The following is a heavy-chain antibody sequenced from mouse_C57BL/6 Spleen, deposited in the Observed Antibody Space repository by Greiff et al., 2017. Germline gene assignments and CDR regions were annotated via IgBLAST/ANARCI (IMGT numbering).Heavy chain of an antibody. D-gene: IGHD2-1*01. Sequence: DVKLVESGGDLVKPGGSLKLSCAASGFTFSSYGMSWVRQTPDKRLEWVATISSGGSYTYYPDSVKGRFTISRDNAKNTLYLQMSSLKSEDTAMYYCASHLQRSYFDYWGQGTTLTVSS. J-gene: IGHJ2*01. V-gene: IGHV5-6*02. CDR1: GFTFSSYG. CDR3: ASHLQRSYFDY. CDR2: ISSGGSYT.